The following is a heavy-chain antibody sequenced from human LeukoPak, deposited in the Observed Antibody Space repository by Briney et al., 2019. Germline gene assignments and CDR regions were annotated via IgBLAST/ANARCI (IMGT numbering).Heavy chain of an antibody. D-gene: IGHD3-16*02. CDR3: GGESS. CDR1: GGSISSYY. Sequence: SETLSLTCTVSGGSISSYYWSWIRQPPGKGLEWIGYIYYSGSTNYNPSLKSRVTISVDTSKNQFSLKLSSVTAADTAMYYCGGESSWGQGTLVTVSS. V-gene: IGHV4-59*08. CDR2: IYYSGST. J-gene: IGHJ4*02.